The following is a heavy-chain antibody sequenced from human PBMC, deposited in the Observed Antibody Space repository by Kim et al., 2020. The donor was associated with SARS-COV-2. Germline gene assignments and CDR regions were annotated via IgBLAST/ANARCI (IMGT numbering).Heavy chain of an antibody. V-gene: IGHV1-18*01. CDR2: ISAYNGET. CDR1: GYTFTNYG. Sequence: ASVKVSCKASGYTFTNYGISWVRQAPGQGLEWLGWISAYNGETKFAPNFQGRFTVSTDKFTNIAYMELKSLRSDDTAVYYCAREGFYGFDNWGQGTLVTVSS. D-gene: IGHD3-10*01. CDR3: AREGFYGFDN. J-gene: IGHJ4*02.